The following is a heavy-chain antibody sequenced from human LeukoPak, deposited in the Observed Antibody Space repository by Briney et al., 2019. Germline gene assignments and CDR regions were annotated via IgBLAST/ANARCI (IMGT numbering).Heavy chain of an antibody. CDR3: AKGGLGDSSGWYIDDY. Sequence: VLLGGSLRLSCAASGFTFSSYAMSWVRQAPGKGLEWVSAISGSGGSTYYADSVKGRFTISRDNSKNTLYLQMNSLRAEDTAVYYCAKGGLGDSSGWYIDDYWGQGTLVTVSS. V-gene: IGHV3-23*01. CDR1: GFTFSSYA. D-gene: IGHD6-19*01. J-gene: IGHJ4*02. CDR2: ISGSGGST.